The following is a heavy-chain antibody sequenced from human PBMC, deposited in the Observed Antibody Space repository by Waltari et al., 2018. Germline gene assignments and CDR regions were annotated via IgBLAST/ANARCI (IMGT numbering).Heavy chain of an antibody. Sequence: EVQLVESGGGLVKPGGSLRLSCAASGFTFSSYSMNWVRQAPGKGLEWVSSISSSSSYIYYEDSVKGRFTISRDNAKNSLYLQMNSLRAEDTAVYYCARVTEYDAFDIWGQGTMVTVSS. CDR3: ARVTEYDAFDI. CDR1: GFTFSSYS. D-gene: IGHD4-4*01. V-gene: IGHV3-21*01. CDR2: ISSSSSYI. J-gene: IGHJ3*02.